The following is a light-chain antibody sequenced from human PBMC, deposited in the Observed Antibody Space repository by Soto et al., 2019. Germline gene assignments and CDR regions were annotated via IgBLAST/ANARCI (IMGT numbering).Light chain of an antibody. CDR3: CSYAGSSTPYV. CDR1: SSDVGGYNY. J-gene: IGLJ1*01. CDR2: EVT. Sequence: QSVLTQPASVSGSPGQSITISCTGTSSDVGGYNYVSWYQHHPGKAPKLMIYEVTNRPSGVSNRFSGSKSGNTASLTITGLQAEDEADYYCCSYAGSSTPYVFGSGPRSPX. V-gene: IGLV2-14*01.